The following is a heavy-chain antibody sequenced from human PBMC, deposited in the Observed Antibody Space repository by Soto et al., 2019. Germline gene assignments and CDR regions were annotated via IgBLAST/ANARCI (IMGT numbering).Heavy chain of an antibody. J-gene: IGHJ6*02. D-gene: IGHD3-3*01. V-gene: IGHV1-18*01. CDR1: GYTFTSYG. CDR3: ARHAYDFWSGHPNPRYYYGMDV. Sequence: GASVKVSSKACGYTFTSYGISCVRQAPGQGLEWMGWISANNGNTNYAQKFQGRVTMTTDTSTSTAYMELSSLRSEDTAVYYCARHAYDFWSGHPNPRYYYGMDVWGQGTTVTVSS. CDR2: ISANNGNT.